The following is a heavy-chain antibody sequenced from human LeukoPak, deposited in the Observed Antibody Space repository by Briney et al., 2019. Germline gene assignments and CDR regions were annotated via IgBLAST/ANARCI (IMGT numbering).Heavy chain of an antibody. CDR2: INPNSGNT. Sequence: ASVKVSCKASGYTFTGYYMHWVRQAPGQGLEWMGWINPNSGNTGYAQKFQGRVTMTRNTSISTAYMELSSLRSEDTAVYYCARGELRYFDWLLPRHFDYWGQGTLVTVSS. CDR1: GYTFTGYY. J-gene: IGHJ4*02. CDR3: ARGELRYFDWLLPRHFDY. D-gene: IGHD3-9*01. V-gene: IGHV1-8*02.